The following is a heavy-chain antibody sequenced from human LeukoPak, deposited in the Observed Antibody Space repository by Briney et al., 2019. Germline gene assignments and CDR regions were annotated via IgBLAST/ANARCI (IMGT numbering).Heavy chain of an antibody. D-gene: IGHD2-15*01. V-gene: IGHV3-48*03. J-gene: IGHJ4*02. CDR1: GFTFSNYE. Sequence: GRSLRLSCAASGFTFSNYEMNWVRQAPGKGLEWVSYISSSGSTTYYADSVKGRFTISRDNAKNSLYLQMNSLRAEDTAVYYCARGYCSGGSCYFDYWGQGTLVTVSS. CDR3: ARGYCSGGSCYFDY. CDR2: ISSSGSTT.